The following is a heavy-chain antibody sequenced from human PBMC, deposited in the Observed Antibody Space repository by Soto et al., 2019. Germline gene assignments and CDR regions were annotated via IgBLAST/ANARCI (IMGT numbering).Heavy chain of an antibody. CDR2: IVPIFNTS. D-gene: IGHD5-12*01. V-gene: IGHV1-69*01. CDR3: ARSWLQSHDFDY. CDR1: GGTFSTYP. Sequence: QVQLVQSGAEVKKPGSSVKVSCKASGGTFSTYPITWVRQAPGQGLEWVGVIVPIFNTSTYARKFRGRVTITADESTTTAFMELSSLRSDATAVYYGARSWLQSHDFDYWGQGTLVTVSS. J-gene: IGHJ4*02.